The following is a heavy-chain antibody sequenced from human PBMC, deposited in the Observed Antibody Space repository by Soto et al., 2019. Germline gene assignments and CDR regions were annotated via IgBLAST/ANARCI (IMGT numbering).Heavy chain of an antibody. CDR3: AKGSRYDWNYDPYYYGMDV. V-gene: IGHV3-43*01. J-gene: IGHJ6*02. Sequence: GGSLRLSCAASGFTFDDYTMHWVRQAPGKGLEWVSLISWDGGSTYYADSVKGRFTISRDNSKNSLYLQMNSLRTEDTALYYCAKGSRYDWNYDPYYYGMDVRGQGTTVTVSS. D-gene: IGHD1-7*01. CDR2: ISWDGGST. CDR1: GFTFDDYT.